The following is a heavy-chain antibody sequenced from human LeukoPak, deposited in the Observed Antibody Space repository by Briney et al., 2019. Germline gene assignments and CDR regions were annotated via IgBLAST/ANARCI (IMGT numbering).Heavy chain of an antibody. V-gene: IGHV3-74*01. D-gene: IGHD4-17*01. CDR2: INSDGSST. CDR1: GFTFSSYW. Sequence: GGSLRLSCAASGFTFSSYWMHWVRQAPGKGLVWVSRINSDGSSTSYADSVKGRFTISRDNAKNTLYLQMNSLRAEDTAVYYCAREVSTVTTLEDNRFDPWGQGTLVTVSS. J-gene: IGHJ5*02. CDR3: AREVSTVTTLEDNRFDP.